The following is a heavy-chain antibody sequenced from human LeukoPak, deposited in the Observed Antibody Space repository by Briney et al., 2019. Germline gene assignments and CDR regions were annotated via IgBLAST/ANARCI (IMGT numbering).Heavy chain of an antibody. CDR2: IYYSGST. CDR1: GGSISSYY. V-gene: IGHV4-59*05. D-gene: IGHD1-26*01. J-gene: IGHJ4*02. CDR3: ARIVGASDY. Sequence: SETLSLTCTVSGGSISSYYWSWIRQPPGKGLEWIGSIYYSGSTYYNPSLKSRVTISVDTSKNQFSLKLSSVTAADTAVYYCARIVGASDYWGQGTLVTVSS.